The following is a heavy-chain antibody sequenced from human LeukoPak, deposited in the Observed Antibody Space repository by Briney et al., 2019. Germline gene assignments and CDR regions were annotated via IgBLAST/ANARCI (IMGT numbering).Heavy chain of an antibody. CDR3: ARALGDFWSGYYLDY. V-gene: IGHV4-30-2*01. CDR2: IYHSGST. D-gene: IGHD3-3*01. CDR1: GGSISSGGYS. Sequence: SETLSLTCAVSGGSISSGGYSWSWIRQPPGTGLEWIGYIYHSGSTYYNPSLKSRVTISVDRSKNQFSLKLSSVTAADTAVYYCARALGDFWSGYYLDYWGQGTLVTVSS. J-gene: IGHJ4*02.